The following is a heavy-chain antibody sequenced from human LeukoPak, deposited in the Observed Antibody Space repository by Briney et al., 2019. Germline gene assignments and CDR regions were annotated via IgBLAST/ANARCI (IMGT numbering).Heavy chain of an antibody. V-gene: IGHV4-31*03. CDR1: GGSISSGGYY. Sequence: PSQTLFLTCTVSGGSISSGGYYWSWIRQHPGKGLEWIGYIYYSGSTYYNPSLKSRVTISVDTSKNQFSLKLSSVTAADTAVYYCARSYLGGAFDIWGQGTMVTVSS. J-gene: IGHJ3*02. CDR3: ARSYLGGAFDI. D-gene: IGHD3-10*01. CDR2: IYYSGST.